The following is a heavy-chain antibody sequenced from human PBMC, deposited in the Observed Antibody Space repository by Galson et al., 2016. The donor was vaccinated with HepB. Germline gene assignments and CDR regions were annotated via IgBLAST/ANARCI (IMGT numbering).Heavy chain of an antibody. D-gene: IGHD3-3*02. CDR2: IYYTGNT. V-gene: IGHV4-31*03. J-gene: IGHJ4*02. CDR3: ARSPVIRILVLQWQPLDH. CDR1: GVSISSGGSY. Sequence: TLSLTCTISGVSISSGGSYWSWIRQLPGKGLQWIGYIYYTGNTFYNPSLKSRVTMSVDTSKNQFSLKGDSVTAADTAVYYCARSPVIRILVLQWQPLDHWGQGTLVTVSS.